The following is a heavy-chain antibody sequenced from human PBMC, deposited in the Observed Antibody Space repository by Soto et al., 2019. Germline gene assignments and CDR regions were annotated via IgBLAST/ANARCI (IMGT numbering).Heavy chain of an antibody. CDR3: ARVGVVGARVFDY. D-gene: IGHD1-26*01. J-gene: IGHJ4*02. CDR1: GFTFSDYY. CDR2: ISSSSSTI. Sequence: PGGSLRLSCAASGFTFSDYYIHWIRRAPGKGLEWISYISSSSSTIYYADSVKGRFTISRDNAKNSLYLQMNSLRAEDTAVYYCARVGVVGARVFDYWGQGTLVTVSS. V-gene: IGHV3-11*04.